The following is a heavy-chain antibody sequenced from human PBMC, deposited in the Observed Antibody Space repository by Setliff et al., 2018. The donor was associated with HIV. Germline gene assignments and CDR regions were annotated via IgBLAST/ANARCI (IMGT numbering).Heavy chain of an antibody. D-gene: IGHD3-16*01. J-gene: IGHJ6*03. CDR2: MYYRGTT. V-gene: IGHV4-38-2*01. Sequence: SETLSLTCAVSGYSISSSYYWGWIRQPPGKGMEWIGTMYYRGTTYNNASLKSRVTMSVDRSRNQFSLNLTSVTAADTAVYYCARGQGAFPAPHYMDVWGKGTTVTVSS. CDR3: ARGQGAFPAPHYMDV. CDR1: GYSISSSYY.